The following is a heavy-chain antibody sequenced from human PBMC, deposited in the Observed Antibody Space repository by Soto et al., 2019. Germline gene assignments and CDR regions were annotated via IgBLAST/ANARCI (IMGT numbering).Heavy chain of an antibody. CDR2: ISYDGSNK. J-gene: IGHJ4*02. V-gene: IGHV3-30*18. CDR3: AKDVYYDSSGYRN. D-gene: IGHD3-22*01. CDR1: GFTFSSYG. Sequence: PVGSLRLSCAASGFTFSSYGMHWVRQAPGKGLEWVAVISYDGSNKYYADSVKGRFTISRDNSKNTLYLQMNSLRAEDTAVYYCAKDVYYDSSGYRNWGQGTLVTVSS.